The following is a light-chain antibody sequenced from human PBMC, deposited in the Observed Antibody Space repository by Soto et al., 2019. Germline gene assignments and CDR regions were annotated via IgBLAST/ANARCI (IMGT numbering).Light chain of an antibody. CDR2: GAS. CDR1: QRISSW. CDR3: QQAHSFPYT. Sequence: DIQMTQSPSSVSASVGDRVAFTCRATQRISSWLSWYQQKPGQAPKLLIDGASTLQSGVPSRFSGSGSGTDFTLTSSSLQPADFAPYYWQQAHSFPYTLGKGTKLEIK. V-gene: IGKV1-12*01. J-gene: IGKJ2*01.